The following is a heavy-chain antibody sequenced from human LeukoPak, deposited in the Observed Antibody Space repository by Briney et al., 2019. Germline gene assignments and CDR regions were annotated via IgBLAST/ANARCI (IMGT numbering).Heavy chain of an antibody. Sequence: GGSLRLSFAASGFTLSNYWMHWVRQVPGEGLVWVSRINFDGSSTNYADSVKGRFTISRDNAKNTLYLQMSSLRVEDTAVYSCARANNFDYWGQGTLVTVSS. V-gene: IGHV3-74*01. CDR1: GFTLSNYW. J-gene: IGHJ4*02. CDR3: ARANNFDY. CDR2: INFDGSST. D-gene: IGHD4/OR15-4a*01.